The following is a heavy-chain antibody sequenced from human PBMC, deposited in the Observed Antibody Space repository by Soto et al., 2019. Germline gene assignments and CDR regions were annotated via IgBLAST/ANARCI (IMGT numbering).Heavy chain of an antibody. J-gene: IGHJ5*02. CDR3: LKDLARQLAYWLDP. D-gene: IGHD3-16*01. CDR2: IYAQSGGI. V-gene: IGHV1-2*02. CDR1: GFSFTGQY. Sequence: GASVKVSCKVSGFSFTGQYIHWLRQAPGQGLAWMGWIYAQSGGIENAQKFQGRVTLNMDTSIATDYLTLTGLPSDRRGLYLFLKDLARQLAYWLDPWGQGTQVTVSS.